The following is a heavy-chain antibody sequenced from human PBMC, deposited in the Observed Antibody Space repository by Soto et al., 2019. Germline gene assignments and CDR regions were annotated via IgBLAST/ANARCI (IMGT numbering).Heavy chain of an antibody. CDR3: VQGSIGKYYGLDV. D-gene: IGHD3-10*01. CDR1: GLGFRSNV. J-gene: IGHJ6*02. Sequence: EVQLVESGGGLFQPGGSLTVSCSASGLGFRSNVIHWVRQAPGKGLEYVSSISSTGFGTYYADSVKGRFNFTRDNSKKTVNLQMSSLRPEDTAVYYCVQGSIGKYYGLDVWGQGTTVIVSS. CDR2: ISSTGFGT. V-gene: IGHV3-64D*06.